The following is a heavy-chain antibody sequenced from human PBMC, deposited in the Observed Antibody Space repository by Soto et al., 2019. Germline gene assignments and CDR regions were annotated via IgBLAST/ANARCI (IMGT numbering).Heavy chain of an antibody. V-gene: IGHV1-18*01. CDR3: ARSVGGSYHTSYGNWFDP. CDR1: GYTFTSYG. CDR2: ISAYNGNT. J-gene: IGHJ5*02. D-gene: IGHD1-26*01. Sequence: ASVKVSCKASGYTFTSYGISWVRQAPGQGLEWMGWISAYNGNTNYAQKLQGRVTMTTDTSTSTAYMELRSLRSDDTAVYYCARSVGGSYHTSYGNWFDPWGQGTLVTVSS.